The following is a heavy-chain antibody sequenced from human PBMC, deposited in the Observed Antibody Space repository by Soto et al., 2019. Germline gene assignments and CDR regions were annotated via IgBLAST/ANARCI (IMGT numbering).Heavy chain of an antibody. CDR1: GFTFSSYS. Sequence: GSLRLSCAASGFTFSSYSMNWVRQAPGKGLEWVSYITPSSDTIYYADSVKGRFTISRDNGKNSLYLQMNSLRDEDTAVYYCARDIGSGWYYFDYWGQGNMVTV. V-gene: IGHV3-48*02. CDR3: ARDIGSGWYYFDY. CDR2: ITPSSDTI. J-gene: IGHJ4*02. D-gene: IGHD6-19*01.